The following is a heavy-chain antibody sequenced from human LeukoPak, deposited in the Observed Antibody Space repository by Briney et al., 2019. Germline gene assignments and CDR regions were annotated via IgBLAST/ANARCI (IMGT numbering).Heavy chain of an antibody. J-gene: IGHJ4*02. CDR1: GVTLSTYA. Sequence: SGGSLRLSCAASGVTLSTYAMSWARQAPGRGLEWVPGISSSGSGGNTYYADSVKGRFTISRDSSKNTLFLHMNSLRAEDTAVYYCARDRDGTLDYWGQGTLVTVSS. CDR3: ARDRDGTLDY. CDR2: ISSSGSGGNT. D-gene: IGHD5-24*01. V-gene: IGHV3-23*01.